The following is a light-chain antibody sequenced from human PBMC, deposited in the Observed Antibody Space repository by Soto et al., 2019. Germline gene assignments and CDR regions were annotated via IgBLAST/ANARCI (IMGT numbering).Light chain of an antibody. CDR2: DAS. V-gene: IGKV3-11*01. Sequence: EIVLTQSPATLSLSPGERATLSCRASQSVSSYLACYQQKPGQAPRLLIYDASNRATGIPARFSGSGSGTDFTLTISSLEPEDFATYYCLQHNSYPLTFGGGTKVDIK. CDR3: LQHNSYPLT. J-gene: IGKJ4*01. CDR1: QSVSSY.